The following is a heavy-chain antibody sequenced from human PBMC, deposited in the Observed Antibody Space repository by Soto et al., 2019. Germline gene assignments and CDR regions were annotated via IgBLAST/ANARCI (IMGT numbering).Heavy chain of an antibody. D-gene: IGHD3-16*02. Sequence: QVQLVQSGAEVKKPGASVRLSCKVSEKSFDNFAVHWVRQTPGQRPEWMGRINVGDDKTKYSEKFQGRVIVSYDTSATTAYMELRALSSEDTAVYYCARAKCDYIWGSYHPFDQWAQGAQVTVAS. CDR2: INVGDDKT. J-gene: IGHJ4*02. CDR1: EKSFDNFA. V-gene: IGHV1-3*01. CDR3: ARAKCDYIWGSYHPFDQ.